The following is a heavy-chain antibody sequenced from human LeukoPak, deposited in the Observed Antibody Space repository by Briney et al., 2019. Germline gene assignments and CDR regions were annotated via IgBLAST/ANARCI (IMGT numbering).Heavy chain of an antibody. CDR2: IYYSGST. CDR1: GGSISSGDYY. Sequence: SETLPLTCTVSGGSISSGDYYWSWIRQPPGKGLEWIGYIYYSGSTYYNPSLKSRVTISVDTSKNQFSLKLSSVTAADTAVYYCAREGWDSSRPGYFDLWGRGTLVTVSS. J-gene: IGHJ2*01. CDR3: AREGWDSSRPGYFDL. V-gene: IGHV4-30-4*02. D-gene: IGHD6-6*01.